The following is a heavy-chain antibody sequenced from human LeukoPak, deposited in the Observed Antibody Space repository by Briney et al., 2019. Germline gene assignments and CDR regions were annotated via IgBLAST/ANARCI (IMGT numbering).Heavy chain of an antibody. D-gene: IGHD3-10*01. J-gene: IGHJ4*02. CDR2: IWYDGSNK. V-gene: IGHV3-33*01. Sequence: GGSLRLSCAASGFTFSSYGMHWVRQAPGKGLEWVAVIWYDGSNKYYADSVKGRFTISRDNSKNTLYLQMNSLRAEDTAVYYCARDSDGSGRHDYWGQGTLVTVSS. CDR3: ARDSDGSGRHDY. CDR1: GFTFSSYG.